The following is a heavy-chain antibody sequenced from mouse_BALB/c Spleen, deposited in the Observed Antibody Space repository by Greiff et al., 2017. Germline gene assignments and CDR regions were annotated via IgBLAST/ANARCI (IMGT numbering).Heavy chain of an antibody. V-gene: IGHV5-6-3*01. CDR2: INSNGGST. CDR3: ARVYYGNYVGAY. J-gene: IGHJ3*01. CDR1: GFTFSSYG. D-gene: IGHD2-1*01. Sequence: VQLKESGGGLVQPGGSLKLSCAASGFTFSSYGMSWVRQTPDKRLELVATINSNGGSTYYPDSVKGRFTISRDNAKNTLYLQMSSLKSEDTAMYYCARVYYGNYVGAYWGQGTLVTVSA.